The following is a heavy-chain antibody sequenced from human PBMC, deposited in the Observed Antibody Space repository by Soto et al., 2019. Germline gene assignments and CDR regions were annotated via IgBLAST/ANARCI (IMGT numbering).Heavy chain of an antibody. J-gene: IGHJ4*02. Sequence: GGSLRLSCAASGFTFSSYAMHWVRQAPGKGLEWVAFISYDGSNKYYADSVKGRFTISRDNSKNTRYLQMNSLRAEDTAVYYCARDGPIIVVVTAMDYRGQGTLVTVSS. V-gene: IGHV3-30-3*01. CDR3: ARDGPIIVVVTAMDY. D-gene: IGHD2-21*02. CDR1: GFTFSSYA. CDR2: ISYDGSNK.